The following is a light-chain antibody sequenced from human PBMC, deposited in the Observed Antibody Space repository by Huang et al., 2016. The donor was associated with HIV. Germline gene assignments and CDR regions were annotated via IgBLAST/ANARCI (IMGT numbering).Light chain of an antibody. CDR3: HQYNNWPLT. J-gene: IGKJ4*01. CDR2: CAS. CDR1: QRVSSN. V-gene: IGKV3-15*01. Sequence: EIVMTQSPATLSVSPGERATLSCRASQRVSSNLAWYQETPGQAPRLLIYCASTRATGIPARFSGSGSGTEFTLSISSLQSEDFAVYYCHQYNNWPLTFGGGTKVEIK.